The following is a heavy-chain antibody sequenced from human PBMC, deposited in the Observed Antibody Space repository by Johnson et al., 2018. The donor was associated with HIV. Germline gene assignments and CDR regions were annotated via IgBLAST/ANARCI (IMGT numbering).Heavy chain of an antibody. Sequence: VQLVESGGGLVQSGESLRLSCAASGITVTTNYMSWVRRAPGKGLEWVSVIFSVGNTYYADSVKGRFTISRDNSRNMLYLQMNSLRPEDTAVYYCARDGRDLVTRGGFDIWGQGTMVTVSS. D-gene: IGHD5-18*01. CDR1: GITVTTNY. CDR3: ARDGRDLVTRGGFDI. CDR2: IFSVGNT. J-gene: IGHJ3*02. V-gene: IGHV3-66*02.